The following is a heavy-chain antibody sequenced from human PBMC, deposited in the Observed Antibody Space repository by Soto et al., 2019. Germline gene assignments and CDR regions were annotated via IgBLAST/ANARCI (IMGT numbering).Heavy chain of an antibody. J-gene: IGHJ3*02. Sequence: SETLSLTCTVSGGSISSSSYYWGWIRQPPGKGLEWIGSIYYSGSTYYNPSLKSRVTISVDTSKNQFSLKLSSVTAADTAVYYCARRDLGCSGGSCYDAFDIWGQGTMVTV. CDR3: ARRDLGCSGGSCYDAFDI. CDR2: IYYSGST. D-gene: IGHD2-15*01. V-gene: IGHV4-39*01. CDR1: GGSISSSSYY.